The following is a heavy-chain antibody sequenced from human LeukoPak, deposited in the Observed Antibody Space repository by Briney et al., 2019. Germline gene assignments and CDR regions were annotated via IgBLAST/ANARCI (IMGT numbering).Heavy chain of an antibody. V-gene: IGHV3-7*02. Sequence: PGGSLRLSCAASGFPFSTYWMSWVRQAPGKGLEWVANISPDGTGEYYADSVKGRFSILRDNAKNSVFLQMNNVRPEDTAVYHCAGYFSSGWYWLSPDQHYFDYWGQGTLVTVSS. CDR3: AGYFSSGWYWLSPDQHYFDY. J-gene: IGHJ4*02. D-gene: IGHD6-19*01. CDR1: GFPFSTYW. CDR2: ISPDGTGE.